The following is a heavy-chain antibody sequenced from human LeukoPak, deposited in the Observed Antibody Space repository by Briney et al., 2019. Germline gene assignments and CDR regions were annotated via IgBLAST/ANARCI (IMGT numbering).Heavy chain of an antibody. V-gene: IGHV3-30-3*01. CDR1: GFTFSSYA. Sequence: GGSLRLSCAASGFTFSSYAMHWVRQAPGKGLEWVAVISYDGSNKYYADSVKGRFTISRDNSKNTLYLQMNSLRAEDTAVYYCARANWELDYWGQGTLVTVSS. D-gene: IGHD7-27*01. CDR3: ARANWELDY. J-gene: IGHJ4*02. CDR2: ISYDGSNK.